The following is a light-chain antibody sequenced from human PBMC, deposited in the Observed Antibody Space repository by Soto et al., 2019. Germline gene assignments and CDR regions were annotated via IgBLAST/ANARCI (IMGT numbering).Light chain of an antibody. CDR3: QHYSSSPPEFT. J-gene: IGKJ3*01. CDR2: GAS. CDR1: QSVSTNY. Sequence: EIVLTQSPATLSLSPGERATLSCRASQSVSTNYLAWYQQRPGQAPRLLIFGASYRATGIPDRFSGSGSGTDFTFTISRLEPEDFAVYYCQHYSSSPPEFTFGPGTKVDSK. V-gene: IGKV3-20*01.